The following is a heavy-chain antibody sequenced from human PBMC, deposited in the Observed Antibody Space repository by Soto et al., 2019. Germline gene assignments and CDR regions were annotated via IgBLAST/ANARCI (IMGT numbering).Heavy chain of an antibody. V-gene: IGHV3-9*01. J-gene: IGHJ4*02. CDR3: AKWSRGGYGDY. D-gene: IGHD5-12*01. CDR1: GFTFDDYA. CDR2: ISWNSGSI. Sequence: HPGGSLRLSCAASGFTFDDYAMHWVRQAPGKGLEWVSGISWNSGSIGYADSVKGRSTISRDNAKNSLYLQMNSLRAEDTALYYCAKWSRGGYGDYWGQGTLVTVSS.